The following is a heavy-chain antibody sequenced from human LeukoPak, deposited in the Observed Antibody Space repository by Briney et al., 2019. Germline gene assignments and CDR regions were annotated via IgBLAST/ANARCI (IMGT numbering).Heavy chain of an antibody. D-gene: IGHD6-13*01. V-gene: IGHV4-30-2*01. CDR3: GRGGIAAAASGIDY. Sequence: PSETLSLTCAVSGGSISSGGYSWSWIRQPPGKGPEWIGYIYQSGSTYYNPSLKSRVTISVDRSKNQFSLKLSSVTAADTAVYYCGRGGIAAAASGIDYWGQGALVTVSS. J-gene: IGHJ4*02. CDR2: IYQSGST. CDR1: GGSISSGGYS.